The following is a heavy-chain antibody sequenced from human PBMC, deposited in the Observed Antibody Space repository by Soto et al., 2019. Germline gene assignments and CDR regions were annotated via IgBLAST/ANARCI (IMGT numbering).Heavy chain of an antibody. CDR1: GFTFTNSA. V-gene: IGHV1-58*01. D-gene: IGHD6-13*01. Sequence: SVKVSCKASGFTFTNSAVQWVRQARGQRLEWMGWIVVGSGTTQYAQKFQERVTITRDMSTSTAYMDLSSLRSEDTAVYYCAATLIAAVGTGHYYGMDVWGQGTTVTVPS. CDR3: AATLIAAVGTGHYYGMDV. J-gene: IGHJ6*02. CDR2: IVVGSGTT.